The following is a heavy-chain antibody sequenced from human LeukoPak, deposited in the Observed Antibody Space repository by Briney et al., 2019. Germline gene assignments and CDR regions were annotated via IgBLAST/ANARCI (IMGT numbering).Heavy chain of an antibody. J-gene: IGHJ4*02. CDR3: ARRYSSSWYSYLDY. D-gene: IGHD6-13*01. CDR2: IYYSGST. Sequence: SETLSLTCTVSGGSISSYYWSWIRQPPGKGLEWIGYIYYSGSTNYNPSLKSRVTISVDTSKNQFSLKLSSVTAADTAVYYCARRYSSSWYSYLDYWGQGTLVTVSS. V-gene: IGHV4-59*08. CDR1: GGSISSYY.